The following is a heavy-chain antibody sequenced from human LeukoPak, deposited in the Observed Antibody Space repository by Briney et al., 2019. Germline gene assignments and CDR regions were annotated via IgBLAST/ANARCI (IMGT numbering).Heavy chain of an antibody. CDR2: IYSGGST. Sequence: GGSLRLSCAACGFTVSTSYMSWVRQAPGKGLEWVSVIYSGGSTYYADSVKGRFTISRDNSKNTLYLQMNSLRAEDTAVYYCARDFSPTVTTGFDPWGQGTLVTVSS. V-gene: IGHV3-66*02. CDR3: ARDFSPTVTTGFDP. CDR1: GFTVSTSY. D-gene: IGHD4-17*01. J-gene: IGHJ5*02.